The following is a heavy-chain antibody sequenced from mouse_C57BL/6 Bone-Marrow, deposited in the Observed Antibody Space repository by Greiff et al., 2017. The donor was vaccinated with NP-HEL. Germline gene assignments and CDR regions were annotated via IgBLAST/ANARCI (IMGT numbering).Heavy chain of an antibody. V-gene: IGHV5-9-1*02. CDR1: GFTFSSYA. CDR3: TRGSWLPPFAY. CDR2: ISSGGDYI. Sequence: EVMLVESGEGLVKPGGSLKLSCAASGFTFSSYAMSWVRQTPEKRLEWVAYISSGGDYIYYADTVKGRFTISRDNARNTLYLQMSSLKSEDTAMYYGTRGSWLPPFAYWGQGTLVTVSA. D-gene: IGHD2-2*01. J-gene: IGHJ3*01.